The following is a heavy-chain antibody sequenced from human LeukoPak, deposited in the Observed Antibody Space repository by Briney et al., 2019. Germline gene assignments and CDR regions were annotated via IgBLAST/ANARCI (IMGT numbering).Heavy chain of an antibody. D-gene: IGHD6-13*01. CDR3: AGRFDSSSRYYFDY. CDR1: GYSFINYW. V-gene: IGHV5-51*01. J-gene: IGHJ4*02. CDR2: IYPGDSDT. Sequence: GESLKISCKGSGYSFINYWIGWVRQMPGKGLEWMGIIYPGDSDTRYSPSFQGQVTISADKSISTAYLQWSSLKASDTAMYYCAGRFDSSSRYYFDYWGQGTLVTVSS.